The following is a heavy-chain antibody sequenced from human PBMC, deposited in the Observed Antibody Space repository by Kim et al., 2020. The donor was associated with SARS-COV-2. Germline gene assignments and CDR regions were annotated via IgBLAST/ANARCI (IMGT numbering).Heavy chain of an antibody. V-gene: IGHV4-34*01. J-gene: IGHJ5*02. CDR2: INHSGST. CDR3: ARGKKVVVLMVYAPPRWFDP. Sequence: SETLSLTCAVYGGSFSGYYWSWIRQPPGKGLEWIGEINHSGSTNYNPSLKSRVTISVDTSKNQFSLKLSSVTAADTAVYYCARGKKVVVLMVYAPPRWFDPWGQGTLVTVSS. D-gene: IGHD2-8*01. CDR1: GGSFSGYY.